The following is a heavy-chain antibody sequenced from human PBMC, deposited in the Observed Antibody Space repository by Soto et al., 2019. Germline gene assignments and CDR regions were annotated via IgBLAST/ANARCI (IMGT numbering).Heavy chain of an antibody. J-gene: IGHJ4*02. Sequence: EVQLLESGGGLVQPGGSLRLSCAASGFTFSSYAMSWVRQAPGKGLEWVSAISGSGGSTYYADSVKGRFTISRDNSKNTLYLQMNSLRVEDTAVYYCAKDLLAGPLEYSGYGVDYWGQGTLVTVSS. CDR1: GFTFSSYA. V-gene: IGHV3-23*01. D-gene: IGHD5-12*01. CDR3: AKDLLAGPLEYSGYGVDY. CDR2: ISGSGGST.